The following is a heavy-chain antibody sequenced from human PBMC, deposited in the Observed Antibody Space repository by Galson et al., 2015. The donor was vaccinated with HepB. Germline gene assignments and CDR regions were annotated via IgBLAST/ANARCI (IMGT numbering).Heavy chain of an antibody. CDR3: ASLTYYDILTGYQTFDAFDI. J-gene: IGHJ3*02. Sequence: QSGAEVKKPGESLKISCKGSGYSFTSYWIGWVRQMPGKGLEWMGIIYPGDSDTRYSPSFQGQVTISADKSISTAYLQWSSLKASDTAMYYCASLTYYDILTGYQTFDAFDIWGQGTMVTVSS. V-gene: IGHV5-51*01. D-gene: IGHD3-9*01. CDR1: GYSFTSYW. CDR2: IYPGDSDT.